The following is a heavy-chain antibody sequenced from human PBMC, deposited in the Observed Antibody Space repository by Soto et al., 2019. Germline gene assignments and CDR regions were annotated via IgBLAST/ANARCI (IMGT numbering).Heavy chain of an antibody. D-gene: IGHD2-15*01. CDR2: IIPIFGTT. CDR3: VARRYCSGGSCPDYFDY. CDR1: GTTCSNYA. J-gene: IGHJ4*02. V-gene: IGHV1-69*01. Sequence: QVQVVQSGAAVEKPRSSVKVSCKASGTTCSNYAISWVRQAPGQGLEWMGGIIPIFGTTNYPQKFQGRLTITADESTSTVYMELSSLTSEDTAVYYCVARRYCSGGSCPDYFDYWGQGTLVTVSS.